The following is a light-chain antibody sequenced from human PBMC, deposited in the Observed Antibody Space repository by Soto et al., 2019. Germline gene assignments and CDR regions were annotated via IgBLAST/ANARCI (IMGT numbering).Light chain of an antibody. CDR3: QQYNGYPLT. J-gene: IGKJ4*01. Sequence: DIQMTQSPSTLSASVGDRVTITCRASQTLRTWLAWYQQKPGKAPKLLIYDVSILPSGVPSRFSGSGSGTEFTLTISSLQPDDFATYYCQQYNGYPLTFGGGTKVEFK. CDR1: QTLRTW. V-gene: IGKV1-5*01. CDR2: DVS.